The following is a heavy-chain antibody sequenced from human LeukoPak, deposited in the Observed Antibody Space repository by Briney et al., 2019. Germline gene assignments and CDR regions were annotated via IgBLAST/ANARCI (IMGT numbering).Heavy chain of an antibody. Sequence: PGGSLRLSCAASGFTFSSYAMHWVRQAPGKGLEWVAVISYDGSNKYYADSVKGRFTISRDNSKNTLYLQVNSLRAEDTAVYYCARDDYSAFDYWGQGTLVTVSS. D-gene: IGHD5-12*01. J-gene: IGHJ4*02. V-gene: IGHV3-30-3*01. CDR2: ISYDGSNK. CDR1: GFTFSSYA. CDR3: ARDDYSAFDY.